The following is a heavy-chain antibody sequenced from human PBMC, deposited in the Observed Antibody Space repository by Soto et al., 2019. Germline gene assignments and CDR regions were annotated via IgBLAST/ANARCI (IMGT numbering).Heavy chain of an antibody. D-gene: IGHD4-4*01. CDR1: GGSFSGYY. CDR2: INHSGST. Sequence: SETLSLTCAVYGGSFSGYYWSWIRQPPGKGLEWIGEINHSGSTNYNPSLKSRVTISVDTSKNQFSLKLSCVTAADTAVYYCARKRGVTRAPWYFDYWGQGTLVTVSS. J-gene: IGHJ4*02. CDR3: ARKRGVTRAPWYFDY. V-gene: IGHV4-34*01.